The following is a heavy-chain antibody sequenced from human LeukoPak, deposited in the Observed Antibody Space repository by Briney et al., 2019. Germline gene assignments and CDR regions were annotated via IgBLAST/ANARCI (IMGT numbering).Heavy chain of an antibody. CDR1: GYTFTDYY. Sequence: ASVKASCKASGYTFTDYYMHWVRQAPGQGLEWMGWINTHSGGTSYAQKFQGRVTMTRDTSISTGFMELKSLGSDDTAVYYCARSRISAPVDYWGQGTLVTVSS. V-gene: IGHV1-2*02. D-gene: IGHD6-6*01. CDR2: INTHSGGT. CDR3: ARSRISAPVDY. J-gene: IGHJ4*02.